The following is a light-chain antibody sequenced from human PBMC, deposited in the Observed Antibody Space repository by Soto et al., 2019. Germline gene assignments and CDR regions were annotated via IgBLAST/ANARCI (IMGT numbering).Light chain of an antibody. J-gene: IGKJ1*01. CDR1: QSVLYSSNNKNY. CDR3: QQSHSTPSA. V-gene: IGKV4-1*01. CDR2: WAS. Sequence: DIVMTQSPDCLAVSLGERATINCKSSQSVLYSSNNKNYLAWYQQKPGQPPKLLIYWASTRESGVPDRFSGSGSGTDFTLTLSSPQAEDVAVYYCQQSHSTPSAFGQGTKVEIK.